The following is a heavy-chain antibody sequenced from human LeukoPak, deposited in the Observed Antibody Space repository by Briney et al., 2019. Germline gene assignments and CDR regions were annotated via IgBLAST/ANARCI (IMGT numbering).Heavy chain of an antibody. Sequence: WETLSLTCTVSGGSISSSSYYWGWIRQPPGKGLEWIGSIYYSGSTYYNPSLKSRVTISVDTSKNQFSLKLSSVTAADTAVYYCARAPGYCSGGSCYGAFDYWGQGTLVTVSS. V-gene: IGHV4-39*01. CDR2: IYYSGST. J-gene: IGHJ4*02. D-gene: IGHD2-15*01. CDR1: GGSISSSSYY. CDR3: ARAPGYCSGGSCYGAFDY.